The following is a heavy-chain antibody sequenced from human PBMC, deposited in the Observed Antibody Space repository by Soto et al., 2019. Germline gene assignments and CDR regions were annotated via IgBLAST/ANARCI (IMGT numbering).Heavy chain of an antibody. CDR3: ARDLQEYLPIRHPPDYGVSSSYATYYYGMAV. V-gene: IGHV3-33*01. Sequence: GGSLRLSCAASGFTFSSYGMHWVRQAPGKGLEWVAVIWYDGSNKYYADSVKGRFTISRDNSKNTLYLQMNSLRAEDTAVYYCARDLQEYLPIRHPPDYGVSSSYATYYYGMAVWGQGTTVPVSS. CDR1: GFTFSSYG. CDR2: IWYDGSNK. D-gene: IGHD4-17*01. J-gene: IGHJ6*02.